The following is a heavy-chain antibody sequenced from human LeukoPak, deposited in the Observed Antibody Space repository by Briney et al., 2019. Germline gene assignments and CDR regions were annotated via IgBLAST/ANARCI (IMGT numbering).Heavy chain of an antibody. CDR3: ARELGDYYMDV. J-gene: IGHJ6*03. V-gene: IGHV3-21*01. Sequence: PGGSLRLSCAASGFTFTSHTMNWVRQAPGKGLEWVSSISSSSSYIYYADSVKGRFTISRDNAKNSLYLQMNSLRAEDTAVYYCARELGDYYMDVWGKGTTVTVSS. CDR2: ISSSSSYI. CDR1: GFTFTSHT.